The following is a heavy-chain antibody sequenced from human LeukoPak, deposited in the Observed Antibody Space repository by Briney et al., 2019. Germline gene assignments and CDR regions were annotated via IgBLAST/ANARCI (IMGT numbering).Heavy chain of an antibody. CDR1: GFTVSGNY. V-gene: IGHV3-66*01. D-gene: IGHD3-10*01. CDR2: IYIGGST. Sequence: PGGSLRLSCAASGFTVSGNYITWVRQAPGKGLEWVSVIYIGGSTYYSDSVRDRFTISRDNSRNTVSLQMNSLRVEDTAVYYCARGLGSYTLGVMTNDFWGQGTLVTVSS. J-gene: IGHJ4*02. CDR3: ARGLGSYTLGVMTNDF.